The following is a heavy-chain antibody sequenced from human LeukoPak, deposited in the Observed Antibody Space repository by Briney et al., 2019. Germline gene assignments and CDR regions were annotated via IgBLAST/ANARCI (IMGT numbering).Heavy chain of an antibody. V-gene: IGHV4-59*12. D-gene: IGHD5-12*01. J-gene: IGHJ4*02. CDR3: ARPYSGYDPAFDY. CDR2: IYYSGST. CDR1: GGSISSYY. Sequence: SETLSLTCTVSGGSISSYYWSWIRQPPGKGLEWIGYIYYSGSTNYNPSLKSRVTISVDTSKNQFSLKLSSVTAADTAVYYCARPYSGYDPAFDYWGQGTLVTVSS.